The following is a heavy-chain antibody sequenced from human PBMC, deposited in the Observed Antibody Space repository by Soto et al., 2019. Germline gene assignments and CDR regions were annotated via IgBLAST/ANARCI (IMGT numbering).Heavy chain of an antibody. CDR2: INEDGSHT. V-gene: IGHV3-74*01. D-gene: IGHD6-19*01. CDR3: SRGAHGWPGIDY. Sequence: EVQLVESGGGLVQPGGSLTLSCTASEFTFSGYWMHWVRQAPGKGLMWVSRINEDGSHTDHADSVKGRLTISRDNAKNTLFLQMNSLRAEDTGIYYCSRGAHGWPGIDYWGQGTLVTVSS. CDR1: EFTFSGYW. J-gene: IGHJ4*02.